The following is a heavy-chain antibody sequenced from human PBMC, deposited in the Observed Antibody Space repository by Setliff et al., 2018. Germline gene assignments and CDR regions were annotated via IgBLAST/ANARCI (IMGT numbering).Heavy chain of an antibody. V-gene: IGHV3-23*01. CDR1: GFTFSSYA. CDR2: ISGSGGST. D-gene: IGHD3-22*01. CDR3: ARDFYYDSSGYKRALVGLDY. Sequence: PGGSLRLSCAASGFTFSSYAMSWVRQAPGKGLEWVSAISGSGGSTYYADSVKGRFTISRDNSKNTLYLQMNSLRAEDTAVYYCARDFYYDSSGYKRALVGLDYWGQGTLVTVSS. J-gene: IGHJ4*02.